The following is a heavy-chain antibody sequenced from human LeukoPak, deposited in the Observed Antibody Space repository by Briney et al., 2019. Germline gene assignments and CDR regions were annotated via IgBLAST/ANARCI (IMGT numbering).Heavy chain of an antibody. V-gene: IGHV4-39*01. Sequence: LETLSLTCTVSGGSISSSSYYWGWIRQPPGKGLEWIGSIYYSGSTYYNPSLKSRVTISVDTSKNQFSLKLSSVTAADTAVYYCARLSYSSSSDYWGQGTLVTVSS. CDR1: GGSISSSSYY. CDR2: IYYSGST. D-gene: IGHD6-6*01. J-gene: IGHJ4*02. CDR3: ARLSYSSSSDY.